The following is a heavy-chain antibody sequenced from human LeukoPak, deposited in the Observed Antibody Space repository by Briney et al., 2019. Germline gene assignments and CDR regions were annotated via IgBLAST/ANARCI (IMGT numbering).Heavy chain of an antibody. CDR2: IYTGGNT. J-gene: IGHJ4*02. CDR1: GDSITNGIFH. V-gene: IGHV4-61*02. CDR3: ARGGDYGSAYDYFRY. D-gene: IGHD5-12*01. Sequence: PSETLSLTCTVSGDSITNGIFHRSWIRQPAGKELEWIGRIYTGGNTAYNPSLNSRVTISLDTSNNQLSLKLTSVTAADTAVYYCARGGDYGSAYDYFRYWGQGTLVSVSS.